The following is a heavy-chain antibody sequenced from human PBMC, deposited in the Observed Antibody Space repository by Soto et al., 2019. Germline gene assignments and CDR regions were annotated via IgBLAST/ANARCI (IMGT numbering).Heavy chain of an antibody. V-gene: IGHV1-69*01. CDR3: ARGIAVAGPADPYYFDY. D-gene: IGHD6-19*01. CDR1: GGTFSSYA. Sequence: QVQLVQSGAEVKKPGSSVKVSCKASGGTFSSYAISWVRQAPGQGLEWMGGIIPIFGTANYAQKFQGRVTITADESTSTAYMELSSLRSEDTAVYYCARGIAVAGPADPYYFDYWGQGTLVTVSS. J-gene: IGHJ4*02. CDR2: IIPIFGTA.